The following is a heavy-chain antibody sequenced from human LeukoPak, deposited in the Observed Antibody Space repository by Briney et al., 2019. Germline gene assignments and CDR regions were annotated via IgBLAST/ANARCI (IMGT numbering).Heavy chain of an antibody. CDR1: GGSFSYYY. CDR3: ARIQLWPLHYFDY. J-gene: IGHJ4*02. V-gene: IGHV4-34*01. CDR2: INHSGDT. D-gene: IGHD5-18*01. Sequence: PSETLSLTCAVCGGSFSYYYWSWIRQPPGKGLEWIGEINHSGDTKYNPPLKSRVTISVDTSKNQFSLKVSSVTAADTAVYYCARIQLWPLHYFDYWGQGTLVTVSS.